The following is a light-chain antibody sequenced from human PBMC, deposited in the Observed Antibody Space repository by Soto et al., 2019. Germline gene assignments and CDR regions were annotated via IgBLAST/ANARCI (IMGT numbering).Light chain of an antibody. V-gene: IGKV1-5*01. CDR1: QTVERW. Sequence: DIHIAQSPSTLPASVVDRFTSSCRASQTVERWLAWYQQKPGKAPKLLISDVSSLERGVPSRFSGSGSGTEFTLTISSLQPDDFATYYCQQYDDFWTFGQGTKVDI. J-gene: IGKJ1*01. CDR3: QQYDDFWT. CDR2: DVS.